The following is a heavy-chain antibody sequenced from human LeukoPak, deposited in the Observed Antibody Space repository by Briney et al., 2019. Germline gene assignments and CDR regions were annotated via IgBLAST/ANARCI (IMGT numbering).Heavy chain of an antibody. CDR2: ISSDASIT. CDR3: ANKPSGVRKMFNY. CDR1: GLTFSTYW. V-gene: IGHV3-74*01. J-gene: IGHJ4*02. Sequence: TGGSLRLSCAASGLTFSTYWMHWVRQDPGKGLVWVSRISSDASITSYADPVKGRFTISRDNAKNTLYLQMNSLRAEDTAVYYCANKPSGVRKMFNYWGQGTLVTVSS. D-gene: IGHD3-16*01.